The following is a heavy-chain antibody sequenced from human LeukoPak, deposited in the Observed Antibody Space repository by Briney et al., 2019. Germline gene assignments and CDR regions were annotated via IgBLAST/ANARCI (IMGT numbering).Heavy chain of an antibody. V-gene: IGHV1-69*13. Sequence: PVKVSCKASGGTFSSYAISWVRQAPGQGLEWMGGIIPIFGTANYAQKFQGRVTITADESTSTAYMELSSLRSEDTAVYYCARGGGYYYGSGSYPFDPWGQGTLVTVSS. CDR2: IIPIFGTA. J-gene: IGHJ5*02. D-gene: IGHD3-10*01. CDR3: ARGGGYYYGSGSYPFDP. CDR1: GGTFSSYA.